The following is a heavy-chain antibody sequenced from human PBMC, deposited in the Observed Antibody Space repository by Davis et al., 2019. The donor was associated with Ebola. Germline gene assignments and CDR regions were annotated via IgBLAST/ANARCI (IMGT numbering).Heavy chain of an antibody. CDR1: GFTFSSYA. V-gene: IGHV3-30-3*01. J-gene: IGHJ6*04. D-gene: IGHD2-2*01. CDR2: ISYDGSNK. CDR3: ARDFGDIVVVPAAIGYYYYYGMDV. Sequence: GESLKISCAASGFTFSSYAMHWVRQAPGKGLEWMAVISYDGSNKYYADSVKGRFTISRDNSKNTLYLQMNSLRAEDTAVYYCARDFGDIVVVPAAIGYYYYYGMDVWGKGTTVTVSS.